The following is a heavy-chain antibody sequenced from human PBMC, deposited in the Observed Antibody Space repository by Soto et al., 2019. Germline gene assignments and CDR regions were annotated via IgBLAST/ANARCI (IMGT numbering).Heavy chain of an antibody. CDR2: ISAYNGNT. Sequence: QVQLVQSGAEVKNPGASVKVSCKTSGYTFTSYGITWVRQAPGQGLEWMGWISAYNGNTNYAQKLQGRVTMTTDSSTSTVYMELRSLRSDDTAVYYCARDRGDYVLDYWGQGTLVTVSS. D-gene: IGHD4-17*01. CDR1: GYTFTSYG. CDR3: ARDRGDYVLDY. V-gene: IGHV1-18*01. J-gene: IGHJ4*02.